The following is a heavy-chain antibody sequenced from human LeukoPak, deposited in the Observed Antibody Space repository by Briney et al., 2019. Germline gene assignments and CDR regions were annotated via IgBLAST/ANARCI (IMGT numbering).Heavy chain of an antibody. J-gene: IGHJ4*02. Sequence: PGGSLRLSCAASGFTFSSHWMHWVRQAPGKGLVRVSRINSDGSSTSYADSVKGRFTISRDNAKNTLYLQMNSLRVEDTAVYYCARVRLAATEGPFDYWGQGTLVTVSS. V-gene: IGHV3-74*01. CDR2: INSDGSST. D-gene: IGHD6-13*01. CDR1: GFTFSSHW. CDR3: ARVRLAATEGPFDY.